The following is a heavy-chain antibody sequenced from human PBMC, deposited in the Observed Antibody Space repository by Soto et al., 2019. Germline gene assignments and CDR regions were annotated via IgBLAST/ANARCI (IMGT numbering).Heavy chain of an antibody. CDR2: IIPIFGTA. Sequence: GASVKVSCKASGGTFSSYAISWVRQAPGQGLEWMGGIIPIFGTANYAQKFQGRVTITADESTSTAYMELSSLRSEDTAVYYCARVAQGGGRDFDWLFSGTFDVWGQGTLVPVDS. CDR3: ARVAQGGGRDFDWLFSGTFDV. D-gene: IGHD3-9*01. CDR1: GGTFSSYA. V-gene: IGHV1-69*13. J-gene: IGHJ4*02.